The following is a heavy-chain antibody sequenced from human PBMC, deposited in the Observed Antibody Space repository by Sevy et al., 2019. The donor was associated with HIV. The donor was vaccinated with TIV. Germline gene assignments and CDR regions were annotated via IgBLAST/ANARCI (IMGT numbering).Heavy chain of an antibody. D-gene: IGHD1-1*01. CDR3: AKTETVYYYGIDV. CDR2: IYYSGNT. CDR1: GGSIGSSYY. J-gene: IGHJ6*02. Sequence: SDTLSLTCTISGGSIGSSYYWGWVRQRPGKGLELIGTIYYSGNTDYNPSLKSRVTISVDRSKNQVSLKLSSVTAADTAVYYCAKTETVYYYGIDVWGQGTSVTVSS. V-gene: IGHV4-39*01.